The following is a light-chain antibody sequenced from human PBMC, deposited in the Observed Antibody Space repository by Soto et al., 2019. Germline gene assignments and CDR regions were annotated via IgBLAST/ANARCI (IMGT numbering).Light chain of an antibody. Sequence: DIEVTQSASSLSASVGDRVTITCQASQNINKNLNWYQQKPGKAPKLLIYDASDLETGVPSRFSGSGSGTGFTFTISSLQPEDFATYYCQQYESLPLTFGQGTLLAIK. V-gene: IGKV1-33*01. CDR1: QNINKN. J-gene: IGKJ5*01. CDR2: DAS. CDR3: QQYESLPLT.